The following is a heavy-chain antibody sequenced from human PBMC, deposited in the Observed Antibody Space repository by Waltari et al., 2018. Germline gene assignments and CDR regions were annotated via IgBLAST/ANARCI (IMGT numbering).Heavy chain of an antibody. J-gene: IGHJ4*02. CDR1: GFTFSSYS. D-gene: IGHD6-19*01. Sequence: EVQLVESGGGLVKPGGFLRLSCAASGFTFSSYSMNWVRQAPGKGLEWGSAISSSSSYIYYAASVKGRFTISRDNAKNSRYLQMNSLRAEDTAVYYCARDVGWYDGVYWGQGTLVTVSS. CDR3: ARDVGWYDGVY. V-gene: IGHV3-21*01. CDR2: ISSSSSYI.